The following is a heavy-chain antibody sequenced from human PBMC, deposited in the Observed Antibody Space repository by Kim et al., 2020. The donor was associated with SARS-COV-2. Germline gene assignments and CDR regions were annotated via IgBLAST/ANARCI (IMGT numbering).Heavy chain of an antibody. CDR1: GGSVSDSY. CDR2: VTDGGTI. V-gene: IGHV4-34*01. CDR3: ARRRAMDV. Sequence: SETLSLTCAIYGGSVSDSYWSWIRQPPGKGPEWIGEVTDGGTINYSLSLKSRVTISVDTSKNQFSLNLRSVIAADTAVYYCARRRAMDVWGQGTTVTVS. J-gene: IGHJ6*02.